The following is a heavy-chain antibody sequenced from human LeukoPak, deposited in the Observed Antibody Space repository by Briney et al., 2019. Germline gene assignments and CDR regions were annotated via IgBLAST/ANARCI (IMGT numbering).Heavy chain of an antibody. D-gene: IGHD2-21*02. Sequence: GGSLRLSCAASGFSFSNSWMSWVRQAPGEGLEWVGRIKSKTDGGTTDYAAPVKGGFTISRDDSKSTLYLQMNSLKTEDTAVYYCIGSYCGGDCYDSNWFDPWGQGTLVTVSP. V-gene: IGHV3-15*01. J-gene: IGHJ5*02. CDR1: GFSFSNSW. CDR2: IKSKTDGGTT. CDR3: IGSYCGGDCYDSNWFDP.